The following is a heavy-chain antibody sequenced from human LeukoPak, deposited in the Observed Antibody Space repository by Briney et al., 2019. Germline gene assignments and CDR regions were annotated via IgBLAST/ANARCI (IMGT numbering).Heavy chain of an antibody. V-gene: IGHV3-74*01. D-gene: IGHD1-26*01. CDR3: GRGYSGSWAY. CDR1: GFTFDSYW. J-gene: IGHJ4*02. CDR2: INTDGSNT. Sequence: GGSLRLSCAASGFTFDSYWMHWVRQAPGKGLVWVSHINTDGSNTNYADSVKGRSTISRDNAKNTLYLQMNSLRVEDTAVYYCGRGYSGSWAYWGQGTLVTVSP.